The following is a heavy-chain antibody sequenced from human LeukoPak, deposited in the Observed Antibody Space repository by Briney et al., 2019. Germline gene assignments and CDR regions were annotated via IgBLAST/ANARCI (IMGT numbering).Heavy chain of an antibody. V-gene: IGHV3-48*01. D-gene: IGHD3-9*01. J-gene: IGHJ4*02. CDR1: GFTFSSYS. CDR3: AKQGFMTGIDY. CDR2: ISSSSSTI. Sequence: GGSLRLSCAASGFTFSSYSMNWVRQAPGKGLEWVSYISSSSSTIYYADSVKGRFTISRDNAMNSLYLQMNSLRAEDTAVYYCAKQGFMTGIDYWGQGTLVTVSS.